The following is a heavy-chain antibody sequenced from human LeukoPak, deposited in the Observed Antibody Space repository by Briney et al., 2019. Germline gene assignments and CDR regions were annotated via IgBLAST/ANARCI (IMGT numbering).Heavy chain of an antibody. CDR2: INHSGST. J-gene: IGHJ5*02. D-gene: IGHD3-9*01. Sequence: SETLSLACAVYGGSSSGYYWSWIRQPPGKGLEWIGEINHSGSTNYNPSLKSRVTISVDTSKNQFSLKLSSVTAADTAVYYCARRRYYDILTGYLRPGGNWFDPWGQGTLVTVSS. V-gene: IGHV4-34*01. CDR1: GGSSSGYY. CDR3: ARRRYYDILTGYLRPGGNWFDP.